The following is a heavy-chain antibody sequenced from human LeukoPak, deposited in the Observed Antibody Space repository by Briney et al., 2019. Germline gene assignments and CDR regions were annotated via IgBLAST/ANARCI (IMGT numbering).Heavy chain of an antibody. CDR1: GFTFSSYA. CDR3: AKVSRAYCAGDCYAPSDY. V-gene: IGHV3-23*01. CDR2: IGGSGGST. D-gene: IGHD2-21*02. Sequence: PGGSLRLSCVASGFTFSSYAMSWVRQAPGKGLEWVSVIGGSGGSTYYADSVKGRFTISRDSSKNTLYLQMNSLRAEDTAVYYCAKVSRAYCAGDCYAPSDYWGQGTLVTVSS. J-gene: IGHJ4*02.